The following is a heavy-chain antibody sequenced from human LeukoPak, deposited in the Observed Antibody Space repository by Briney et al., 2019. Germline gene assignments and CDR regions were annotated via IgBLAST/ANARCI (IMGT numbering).Heavy chain of an antibody. J-gene: IGHJ4*02. D-gene: IGHD4-11*01. CDR1: GFIFSRNS. CDR2: ISSNSDTI. V-gene: IGHV3-48*01. CDR3: ARDLPTGNFDY. Sequence: GGSLRLSCAASGFIFSRNSMNWVRQAPGKGLEWASYISSNSDTIYYADSVKGRFTISRDNAKDSLYLQMNSLRAGDTAVYYCARDLPTGNFDYWGQGTLVTVSS.